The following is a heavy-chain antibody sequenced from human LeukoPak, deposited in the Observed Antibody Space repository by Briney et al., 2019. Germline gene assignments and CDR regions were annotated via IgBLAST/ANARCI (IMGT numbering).Heavy chain of an antibody. V-gene: IGHV3-7*01. CDR1: GFTFSSYG. D-gene: IGHD3-10*01. J-gene: IGHJ4*02. CDR2: IKYDGSEK. Sequence: GGSLRLSCAASGFTFSSYGMHWVRQAPGKGLEWVANIKYDGSEKYYVDSVKGRFTISRDDAKNSLYLQMNSLRAEDTAVYYCARDGSREWPLGYWGQGTLVTVSS. CDR3: ARDGSREWPLGY.